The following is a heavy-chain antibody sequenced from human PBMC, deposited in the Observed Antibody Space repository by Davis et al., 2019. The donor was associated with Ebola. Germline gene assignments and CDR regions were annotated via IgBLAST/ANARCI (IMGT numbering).Heavy chain of an antibody. J-gene: IGHJ4*02. CDR1: GGTFSSYA. V-gene: IGHV1-69*13. CDR2: IIPIFGTA. Sequence: SVKVSCKASGGTFSSYAISWVRQAPGQGLEWMGGIIPIFGTANYAQKFQGRVTITADESTSTAYMELSSLRSEDTAVYYCARGVRHQWLHLDYWGQGTLVTVSS. D-gene: IGHD2-8*01. CDR3: ARGVRHQWLHLDY.